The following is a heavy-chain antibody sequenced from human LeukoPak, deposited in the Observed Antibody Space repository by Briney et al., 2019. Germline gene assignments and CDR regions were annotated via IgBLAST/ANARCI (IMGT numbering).Heavy chain of an antibody. Sequence: PSETLSLTCAVYGGSFSGYYWSWIRQPPGKGLEWIGYIYYSGSTNYNPSLKSRVTISVDTSKNQFSLKLSSVTAADTAVYYCASVVGATPLLGYWGQGTLVTVSS. D-gene: IGHD1-26*01. CDR2: IYYSGST. CDR3: ASVVGATPLLGY. J-gene: IGHJ4*02. CDR1: GGSFSGYY. V-gene: IGHV4-59*01.